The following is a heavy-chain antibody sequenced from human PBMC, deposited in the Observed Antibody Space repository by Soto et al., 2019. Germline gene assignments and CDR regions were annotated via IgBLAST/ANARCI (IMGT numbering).Heavy chain of an antibody. Sequence: QVQLQESGPGLVLPSQTLSLTCTVSGGSIRSGGYSCSWIRQHPGKGLEWIGFIYYSGSTYYNPSLKSRVTISVDTSKNQFSLKLSSVTAADTAVDYCARDQADSSGRYYYYGIDVWCQGTTGNGSS. J-gene: IGHJ6*02. V-gene: IGHV4-31*03. D-gene: IGHD6-25*01. CDR2: IYYSGST. CDR3: ARDQADSSGRYYYYGIDV. CDR1: GGSIRSGGYS.